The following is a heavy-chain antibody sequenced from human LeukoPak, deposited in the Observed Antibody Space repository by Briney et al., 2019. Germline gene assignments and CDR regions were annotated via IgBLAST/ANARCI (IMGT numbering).Heavy chain of an antibody. CDR1: GGSISSGGYY. Sequence: PSETLSLTCTVSGGSISSGGYYWSWIRQHPGKGLEWIGSIYYSGNTYYNPSLKSRVTISIDTSKNQFSLKLSSVTAADTAVYYCARDGYYDNAFDIWGQGTMVTVSS. J-gene: IGHJ3*02. V-gene: IGHV4-39*07. CDR3: ARDGYYDNAFDI. CDR2: IYYSGNT. D-gene: IGHD3-22*01.